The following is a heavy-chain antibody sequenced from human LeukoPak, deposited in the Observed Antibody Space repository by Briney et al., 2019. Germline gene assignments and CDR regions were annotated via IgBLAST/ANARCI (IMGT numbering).Heavy chain of an antibody. CDR2: IRYDGSDK. CDR3: AKDRVGPAAFDI. Sequence: GGSLRLSCAASGFTFSSYEMNWVRQAPGKGLEWVAFIRYDGSDKYYADSVKGRFTISRDNSKNTLYLQMNSLRAEDTAVYYCAKDRVGPAAFDIWGQGTMVTVSS. V-gene: IGHV3-30*02. J-gene: IGHJ3*02. CDR1: GFTFSSYE. D-gene: IGHD3-16*01.